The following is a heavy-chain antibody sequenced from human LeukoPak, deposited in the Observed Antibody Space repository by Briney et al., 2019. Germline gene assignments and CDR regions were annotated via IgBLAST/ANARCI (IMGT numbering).Heavy chain of an antibody. CDR1: GFSFSIWS. Sequence: GGSLRLSCAASGFSFSIWSVNWVRQAPGKGLEWVSSISSSSRYIYYADSVKGRFTISRDNSKNTLCLQMNSLRAEDSAVYYCARDLSGVDYWGQGTLVTVSS. CDR3: ARDLSGVDY. V-gene: IGHV3-21*01. D-gene: IGHD7-27*01. CDR2: ISSSSRYI. J-gene: IGHJ4*02.